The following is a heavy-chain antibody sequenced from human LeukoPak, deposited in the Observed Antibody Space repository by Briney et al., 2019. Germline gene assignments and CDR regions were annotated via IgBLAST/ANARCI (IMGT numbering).Heavy chain of an antibody. J-gene: IGHJ4*02. CDR1: GGSFSGYY. Sequence: NSSETLSLTCAVYGGSFSGYYWSWIRQPPGKGVEWIGYIYYSGSTNYNPSLKSRVTISVDTSKNQFSLKLSSVTAADTAVYYCARNTGHYGSGSYPDYWGQGTLVTVSS. D-gene: IGHD3-10*01. V-gene: IGHV4-59*01. CDR2: IYYSGST. CDR3: ARNTGHYGSGSYPDY.